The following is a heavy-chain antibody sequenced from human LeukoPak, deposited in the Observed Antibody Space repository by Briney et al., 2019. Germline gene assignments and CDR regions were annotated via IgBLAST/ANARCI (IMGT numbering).Heavy chain of an antibody. CDR3: AKGSSSWAFDS. D-gene: IGHD2-15*01. V-gene: IGHV3-23*01. CDR1: GFTFSSYG. CDR2: ISSSGGST. Sequence: PGGSLRLSCAASGFTFSSYGMSWVRQAPGKGLEWVSAISSSGGSTNYADSVKGRFTISRDNSKNTLFLQMNSLRAEDTAVYYCAKGSSSWAFDSWGQGTLVTVSS. J-gene: IGHJ4*02.